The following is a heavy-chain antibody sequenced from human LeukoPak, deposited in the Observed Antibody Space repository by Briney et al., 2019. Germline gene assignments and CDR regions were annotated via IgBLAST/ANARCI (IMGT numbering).Heavy chain of an antibody. Sequence: ASVKVSCKASGYTFTGYYMHWVRQAPGQGLEWMGWINPNSGDTNYAQKLQGRVTMTTDTSTSTAYMELRSLRSDDTAVYYCAGIAVAGNSDAFDIWGQGTMVTVSS. CDR2: INPNSGDT. J-gene: IGHJ3*02. CDR1: GYTFTGYY. D-gene: IGHD6-19*01. CDR3: AGIAVAGNSDAFDI. V-gene: IGHV1-2*02.